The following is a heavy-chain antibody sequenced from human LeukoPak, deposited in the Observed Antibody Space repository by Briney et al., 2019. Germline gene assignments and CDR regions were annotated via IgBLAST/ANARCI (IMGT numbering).Heavy chain of an antibody. CDR1: GYSISIGYY. D-gene: IGHD3-10*01. CDR3: ARGVRGAYPYYYYYMDV. CDR2: IYLSGRT. V-gene: IGHV4-38-2*02. J-gene: IGHJ6*03. Sequence: SETLSLTCTVSGYSISIGYYWGWIRQPPGKGLEWIGGIYLSGRTYYNPSLQRRVTISVDTSKNQFSLKLSSVTAADTAVYYCARGVRGAYPYYYYYMDVWGKGTTVTVSS.